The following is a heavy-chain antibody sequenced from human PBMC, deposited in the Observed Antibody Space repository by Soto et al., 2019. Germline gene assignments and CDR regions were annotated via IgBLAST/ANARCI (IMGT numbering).Heavy chain of an antibody. J-gene: IGHJ6*02. Sequence: QVQLVQSGAEVKKPGSSVKVSCKASGGTFSSYAISWVRQAPGQGLVWMGGFIPIFGTANYGQKFQGRVTITADDSTSTAHMELSSLRSADTAVYYCARQPCSSISCYEDVHYYYDMDVWGQGTTVIVSS. CDR2: FIPIFGTA. CDR1: GGTFSSYA. D-gene: IGHD2-2*01. V-gene: IGHV1-69*01. CDR3: ARQPCSSISCYEDVHYYYDMDV.